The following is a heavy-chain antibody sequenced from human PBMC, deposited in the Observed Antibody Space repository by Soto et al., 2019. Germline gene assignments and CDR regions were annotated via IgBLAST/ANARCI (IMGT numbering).Heavy chain of an antibody. J-gene: IGHJ6*02. V-gene: IGHV3-7*01. CDR2: IKGDGSEK. Sequence: EVRLVESGGGLVQPGGSLRLSCVASGFTFTGYWMGWVRQAPGKGLEWVANIKGDGSEKRYVDSVKGRLTISRDNAKNSVYLQMNSLRVEDTALYYCGRDEVRNGVGVWGQGTTVTVSS. CDR3: GRDEVRNGVGV. CDR1: GFTFTGYW.